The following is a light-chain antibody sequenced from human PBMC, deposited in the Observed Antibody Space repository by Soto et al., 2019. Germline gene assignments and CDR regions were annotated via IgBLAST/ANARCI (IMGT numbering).Light chain of an antibody. CDR2: HAS. V-gene: IGKV1-13*02. Sequence: AIQMTQSPSSLSASVGDRVTITCRASQGIRNDLGWFQQKPGKAPKLLIYHASRLESGVPSRFSGSGSGTEFTLTISSLQPDDFATYYCQQYNTYSTFGGGTKVDIK. J-gene: IGKJ4*01. CDR1: QGIRND. CDR3: QQYNTYST.